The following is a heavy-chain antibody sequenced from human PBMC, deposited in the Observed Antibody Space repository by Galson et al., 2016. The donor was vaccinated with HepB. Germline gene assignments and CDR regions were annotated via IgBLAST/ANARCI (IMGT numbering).Heavy chain of an antibody. V-gene: IGHV1-18*01. J-gene: IGHJ4*02. CDR1: GYTFTTSG. D-gene: IGHD2/OR15-2a*01. CDR2: ISTYSGNT. Sequence: SVKVSCKASGYTFTTSGISWVRQAPGQGLEWMGWISTYSGNTKYAQKFQGGLTLTTDSSTTTAYTELRSLRFDDTALYYCARDVQYRFDYWGQGTLATVSS. CDR3: ARDVQYRFDY.